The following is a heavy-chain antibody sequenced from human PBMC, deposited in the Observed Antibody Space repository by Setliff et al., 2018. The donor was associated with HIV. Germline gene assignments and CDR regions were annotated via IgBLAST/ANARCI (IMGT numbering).Heavy chain of an antibody. Sequence: SETLSLTCAVYGGSFSGYYWSWIRQPPGKGLEWIGEINHSGSTNYNMSLWSRVTISLDASRNKFSLELISVTAADTAVYYCAGGPGTTSIDYWAQGTLVTVSS. CDR1: GGSFSGYY. CDR2: INHSGST. D-gene: IGHD1-26*01. V-gene: IGHV4-34*01. CDR3: AGGPGTTSIDY. J-gene: IGHJ4*02.